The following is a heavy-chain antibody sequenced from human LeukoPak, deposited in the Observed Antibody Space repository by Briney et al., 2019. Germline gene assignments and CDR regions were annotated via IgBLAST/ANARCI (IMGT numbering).Heavy chain of an antibody. CDR1: GFTFSTYP. CDR3: ARDFRGSIDY. Sequence: GRSLRLSCAASGFTFSTYPIHWVRPAPGKGLEWVAVISYDVSDKHYADSVKGRFTISRDNSKNTLFLQMNSLRPEDTAVYYCARDFRGSIDYWGQGTLVTVSS. D-gene: IGHD3-10*01. J-gene: IGHJ4*02. CDR2: ISYDVSDK. V-gene: IGHV3-30-3*01.